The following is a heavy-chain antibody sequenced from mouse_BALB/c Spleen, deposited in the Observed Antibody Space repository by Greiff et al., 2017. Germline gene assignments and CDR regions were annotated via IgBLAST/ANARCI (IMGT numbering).Heavy chain of an antibody. CDR1: GYTFTSYW. J-gene: IGHJ4*01. Sequence: VKLMESGAELAKPGASVKMSCKASGYTFTSYWMHWVKQRPGQGLEWIGYINPSTGYTEYNQKFKDKATLTADKSSSTAYMQLSSLTSEDSAVYYCARGRYDDPYYAMDYWGQGTSVTVSS. CDR2: INPSTGYT. CDR3: ARGRYDDPYYAMDY. D-gene: IGHD2-14*01. V-gene: IGHV1-7*01.